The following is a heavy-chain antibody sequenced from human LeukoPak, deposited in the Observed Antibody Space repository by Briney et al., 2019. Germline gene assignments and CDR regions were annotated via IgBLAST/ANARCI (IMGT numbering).Heavy chain of an antibody. CDR2: IYYSGST. J-gene: IGHJ5*02. D-gene: IGHD6-19*01. CDR3: ARVGAVAGIYWFDP. CDR1: GGSISSYY. V-gene: IGHV4-59*01. Sequence: PSETLSLTCTVSGGSISSYYWSWIRQPPGKGLEWIGYIYYSGSTNYNPSLKSRVTISVDTSKNQFSLKLSSVTAADTAVYYCARVGAVAGIYWFDPWGQGTLVTVSS.